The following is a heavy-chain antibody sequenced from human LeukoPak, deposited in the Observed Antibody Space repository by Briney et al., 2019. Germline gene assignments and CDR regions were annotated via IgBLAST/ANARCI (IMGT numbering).Heavy chain of an antibody. J-gene: IGHJ6*02. CDR1: GFTFSNYA. CDR2: ISYDGSNK. CDR3: ARDHGSGSYPGYYYYVMDV. Sequence: PGRSLRLPCAAPGFTFSNYAMHWVRQAPGKGLEWVVVISYDGSNKYYADSVKGRFTISRDNSKNTLYLQMNSLRAEDTAVYYCARDHGSGSYPGYYYYVMDVWGQGTTVTVSS. D-gene: IGHD1-26*01. V-gene: IGHV3-30-3*01.